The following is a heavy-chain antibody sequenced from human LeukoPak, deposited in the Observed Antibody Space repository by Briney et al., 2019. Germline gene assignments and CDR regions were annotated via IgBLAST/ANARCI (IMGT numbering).Heavy chain of an antibody. J-gene: IGHJ3*02. CDR3: ARGIAVAGTGDAFDI. CDR1: GFTFSSYV. CDR2: ISYDGSNE. V-gene: IGHV3-30*14. Sequence: GGSLRLSCAASGFTFSSYVMHWVRQAPGKGLEWVAIISYDGSNEYYADSVKGRFTISRDNSKNTLYLQMNSLRAEDTAVYYCARGIAVAGTGDAFDIWGQGTMVTVSS. D-gene: IGHD6-19*01.